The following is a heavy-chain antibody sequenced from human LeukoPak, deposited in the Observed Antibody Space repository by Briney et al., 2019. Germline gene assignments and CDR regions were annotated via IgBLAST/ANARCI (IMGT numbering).Heavy chain of an antibody. D-gene: IGHD3-16*02. CDR2: IYPGDSDT. V-gene: IGHV5-51*01. CDR1: GYRFTSYW. CDR3: ARQEDYDYVWGSYRYGY. J-gene: IGHJ4*02. Sequence: GESLKISCKGSGYRFTSYWIGWVRQMPGKGLEWMGIIYPGDSDTRYSPSFQGQVTISADKSISTAYLQWSSLKASDTAMYYCARQEDYDYVWGSYRYGYWGQGTLVTVSS.